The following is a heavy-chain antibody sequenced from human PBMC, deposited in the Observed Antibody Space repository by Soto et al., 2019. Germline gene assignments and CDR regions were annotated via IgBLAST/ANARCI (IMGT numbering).Heavy chain of an antibody. Sequence: SVKVSCKASGGTFSSYAISWVRQAPGQGLEWMGGIIPIFGTANYAQKFQGRVTITADKSTSTAYMELSSLRSEDTAVYYCARCGRGYSGYDSDYYYGMDVWGQGTTVTLSS. CDR1: GGTFSSYA. CDR3: ARCGRGYSGYDSDYYYGMDV. V-gene: IGHV1-69*06. D-gene: IGHD5-12*01. J-gene: IGHJ6*02. CDR2: IIPIFGTA.